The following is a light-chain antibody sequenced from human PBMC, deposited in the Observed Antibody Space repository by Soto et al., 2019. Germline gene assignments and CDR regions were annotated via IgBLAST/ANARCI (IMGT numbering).Light chain of an antibody. J-gene: IGLJ2*01. CDR2: RNN. V-gene: IGLV1-47*01. Sequence: QPVLTQPPSASGTPGQRVTISCSGSSSNIGRSYVFWYKQLPGTAPRLLIYRNNQRPSGVPVRFAGSKSGTGASLAISGLRSDDEAVYYCAAWDDSLSGVVFGGGTKLTVL. CDR3: AAWDDSLSGVV. CDR1: SSNIGRSY.